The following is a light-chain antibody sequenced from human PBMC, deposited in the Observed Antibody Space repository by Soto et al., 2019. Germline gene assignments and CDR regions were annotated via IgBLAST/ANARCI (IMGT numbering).Light chain of an antibody. CDR1: QSISTY. CDR3: QQSFSTPRT. CDR2: ASS. V-gene: IGKV1-39*01. J-gene: IGKJ1*01. Sequence: IQMTQSPSSLSASVGDRVTITCRASQSISTYVNWYQQKPGKAPKLLIYASSSLQSGVPSRFSGSGSGTHFTLNINSLQPEDFATYYCQQSFSTPRTFGPGTRVE.